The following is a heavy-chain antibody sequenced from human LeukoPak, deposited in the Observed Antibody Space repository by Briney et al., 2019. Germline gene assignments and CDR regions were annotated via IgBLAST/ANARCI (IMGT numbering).Heavy chain of an antibody. CDR2: INPNSGGT. V-gene: IGHV1-2*02. Sequence: ASVKVSCKASGYTFTGYYMHWVRQAPGQGLEWMGWINPNSGGTNYAQKFQGRVTMTRDTSISTAYMELSRLRSDDTAVYYCARDAGDCSGGSCPLNWFDPWGQGTLVTVSS. CDR1: GYTFTGYY. J-gene: IGHJ5*02. D-gene: IGHD2-15*01. CDR3: ARDAGDCSGGSCPLNWFDP.